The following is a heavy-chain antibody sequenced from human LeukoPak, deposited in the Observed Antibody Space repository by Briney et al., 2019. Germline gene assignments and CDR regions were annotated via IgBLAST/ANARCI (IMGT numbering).Heavy chain of an antibody. Sequence: SETLSLTCTVSGGSISGSSYYWGWIRQPPGKGLEWIGRIYYSGTTYYSPSLKSRVTISVDTSKNQFSLNLSSVTAAGTAVYYCARQLPPLRMTAYDYWGQGTLVTVSS. D-gene: IGHD1-14*01. CDR3: ARQLPPLRMTAYDY. V-gene: IGHV4-39*01. CDR2: IYYSGTT. CDR1: GGSISGSSYY. J-gene: IGHJ4*02.